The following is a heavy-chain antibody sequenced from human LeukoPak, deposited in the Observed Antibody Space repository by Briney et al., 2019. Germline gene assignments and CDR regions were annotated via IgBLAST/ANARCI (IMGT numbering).Heavy chain of an antibody. D-gene: IGHD3-22*01. V-gene: IGHV1-69*13. CDR3: ARDGYYDSSGYFGAWDY. Sequence: SVKVSCKAPGGTFSSYAISWVRQAPGQGLEWMGGIIPIFGTANYAQKFQGRVTITADESTSTAYMELSSLRSEDTAVYYCARDGYYDSSGYFGAWDYWGQGTLVTVSS. J-gene: IGHJ4*02. CDR1: GGTFSSYA. CDR2: IIPIFGTA.